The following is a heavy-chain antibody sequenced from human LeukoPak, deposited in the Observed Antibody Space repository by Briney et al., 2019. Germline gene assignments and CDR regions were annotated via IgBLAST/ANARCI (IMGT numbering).Heavy chain of an antibody. V-gene: IGHV1-18*01. CDR3: ASTDYYDSSGLDY. D-gene: IGHD3-22*01. J-gene: IGHJ4*02. CDR2: ISAYNGNT. CDR1: GYTFTNHG. Sequence: TSVKVSCKAPGYTFTNHGISWVRQAPGQGLEWMGWISAYNGNTNYAQKLQGRVTMTTDTSTNTAYMELRSLRSDDTAVYYCASTDYYDSSGLDYWGRGTLVTVSS.